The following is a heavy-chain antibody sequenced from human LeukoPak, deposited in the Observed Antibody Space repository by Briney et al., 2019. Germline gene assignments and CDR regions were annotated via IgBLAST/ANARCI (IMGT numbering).Heavy chain of an antibody. Sequence: GGSLRLSCAASGFTFSSYAMHRVRQAPDKGLEWVAVISYDGSSKYFAKSVKGRFTISRDNSKNTLYLQMNSLRTEDTAVYYCAKDSVTTLDYWGQGTLVTVSS. V-gene: IGHV3-30*18. J-gene: IGHJ4*02. D-gene: IGHD4-17*01. CDR1: GFTFSSYA. CDR3: AKDSVTTLDY. CDR2: ISYDGSSK.